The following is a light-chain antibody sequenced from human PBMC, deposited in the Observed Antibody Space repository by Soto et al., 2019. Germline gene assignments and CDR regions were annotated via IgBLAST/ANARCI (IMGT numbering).Light chain of an antibody. CDR2: AAS. CDR3: QQSYSPPPTWT. Sequence: DMQMTQSPSSLSASVGDRVTITCRASQSISSYLNWYQQKPGKAPKLLIYAASSLQSGVPSRFSGSGSGADFTLTISSLQPEDFATYYCQQSYSPPPTWTFGQGTKVEIK. CDR1: QSISSY. J-gene: IGKJ1*01. V-gene: IGKV1-39*01.